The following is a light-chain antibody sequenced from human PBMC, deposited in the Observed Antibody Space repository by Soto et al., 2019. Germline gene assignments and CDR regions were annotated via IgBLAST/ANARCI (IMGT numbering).Light chain of an antibody. V-gene: IGLV2-14*01. CDR2: AVT. J-gene: IGLJ2*01. Sequence: QSALTQPASVSGSPGQSIAISCTGTSSDGGGYDQVSWYQQHPGKAPKLMISAVTTRPSGVSNRFSGSKSGNTASLTISGLQAEDEADYYCSSYTGSGTFFGGGTKLTVL. CDR3: SSYTGSGTF. CDR1: SSDGGGYDQ.